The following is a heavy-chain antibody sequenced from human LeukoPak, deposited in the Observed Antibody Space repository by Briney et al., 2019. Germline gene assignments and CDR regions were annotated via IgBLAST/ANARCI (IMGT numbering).Heavy chain of an antibody. V-gene: IGHV3-23*01. CDR2: LSGGGGTT. CDR1: GFTFSIYE. CDR3: AREKHHYDSSAYYYRGYYYYGLDV. D-gene: IGHD3-22*01. J-gene: IGHJ6*02. Sequence: PGGSLRLSCAASGFTFSIYEMSWVRQAPGKGLEWVSALSGGGGTTYYADSVKGRFTISRDNAKNTLYLHMNSLRAEDTAVYYCAREKHHYDSSAYYYRGYYYYGLDVWGQGTTVTVSS.